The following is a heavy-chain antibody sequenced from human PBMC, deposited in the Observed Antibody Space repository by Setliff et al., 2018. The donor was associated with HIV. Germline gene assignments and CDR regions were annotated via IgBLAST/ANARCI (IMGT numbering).Heavy chain of an antibody. D-gene: IGHD3-10*01. V-gene: IGHV3-30*02. CDR2: IRSDGSTK. J-gene: IGHJ4*02. Sequence: PGGSLRLSCAASGITFSSYGMHWVRQAPGKGLEWVAFIRSDGSTKYYADSVKGRFTISRDNSKITLNLQMNSLRPEDTAVYYCAKDSRLTLVRGVFDNWGQGTLVTVSS. CDR3: AKDSRLTLVRGVFDN. CDR1: GITFSSYG.